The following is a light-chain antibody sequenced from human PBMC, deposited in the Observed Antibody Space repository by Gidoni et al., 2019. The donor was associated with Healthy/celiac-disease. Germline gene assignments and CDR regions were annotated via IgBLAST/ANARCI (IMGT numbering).Light chain of an antibody. CDR2: KDS. CDR3: QSADSSGTYPV. Sequence: SYELTQPPSVSVSPGQTARIPCSGDGLPKQYAYWYQQKPGQAPVLVIYKDSERPSGIPERFSGSSSGTTVTLTISGVQAEDEADYYCQSADSSGTYPVFGGGTKLTVL. V-gene: IGLV3-25*03. CDR1: GLPKQY. J-gene: IGLJ2*01.